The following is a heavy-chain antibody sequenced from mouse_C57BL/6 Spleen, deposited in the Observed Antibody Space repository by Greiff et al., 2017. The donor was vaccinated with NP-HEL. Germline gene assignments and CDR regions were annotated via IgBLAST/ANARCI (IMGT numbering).Heavy chain of an antibody. CDR1: GYTFTSYW. Sequence: QVQLQQPVTELVKPGASVKLSCKASGYTFTSYWMHWVKQRPGQGLEWIGNINPSNGGTNYNEKFKSNATLTVDKSSSTAYMQLSSLTSEDSAVYYCARGGGLYAMDYWGQGTSVTVSS. V-gene: IGHV1-53*01. D-gene: IGHD1-1*02. CDR2: INPSNGGT. J-gene: IGHJ4*01. CDR3: ARGGGLYAMDY.